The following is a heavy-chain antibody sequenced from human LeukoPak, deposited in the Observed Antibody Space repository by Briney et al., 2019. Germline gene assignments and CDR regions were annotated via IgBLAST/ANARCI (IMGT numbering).Heavy chain of an antibody. Sequence: PGGSLRLSCAAPGFTFKNYAMSWVGQAPAGGLEWVASLRGDGETFYADSVKGRFTLSRDDSRNSVYPHLNNQRVEDTAVYYCAKASRVSNADAVLWGQGTVVTVS. CDR1: GFTFKNYA. CDR3: AKASRVSNADAVL. CDR2: LRGDGET. D-gene: IGHD1-1*01. V-gene: IGHV3-23*01. J-gene: IGHJ4*02.